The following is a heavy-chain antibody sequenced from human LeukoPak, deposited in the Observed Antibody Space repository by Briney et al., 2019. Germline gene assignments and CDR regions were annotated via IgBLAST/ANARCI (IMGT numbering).Heavy chain of an antibody. V-gene: IGHV4-31*03. CDR3: ARGLLRAFDI. CDR2: IYYSGST. J-gene: IGHJ3*02. D-gene: IGHD3-10*01. Sequence: PSETLSLTCTVSGGSISSGGYYWSCIRQHPGKGLEWIGYIYYSGSTYYNPSLKSRVTISVDTSKNQFSLKLSSVTAADTAVYYCARGLLRAFDIWGQGTMVTVSS. CDR1: GGSISSGGYY.